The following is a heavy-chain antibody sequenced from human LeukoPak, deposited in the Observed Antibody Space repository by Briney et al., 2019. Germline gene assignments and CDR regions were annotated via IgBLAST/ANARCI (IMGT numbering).Heavy chain of an antibody. D-gene: IGHD3-10*01. Sequence: KPSETLSLTCTVSGGSISPYYWSWIRQPPGKGLEWLGYIYYSGNTEYKPSLKSRVTISVDTSKNQFSLKLSSVTAADTAVYYCASLWFGEFYYFDYWGQGTLVTVSS. J-gene: IGHJ4*02. CDR1: GGSISPYY. CDR2: IYYSGNT. CDR3: ASLWFGEFYYFDY. V-gene: IGHV4-59*08.